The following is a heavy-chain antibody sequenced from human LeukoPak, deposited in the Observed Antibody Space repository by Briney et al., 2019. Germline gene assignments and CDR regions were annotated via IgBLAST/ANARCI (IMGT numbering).Heavy chain of an antibody. CDR3: ASQVTIFGVVPLYYFDY. D-gene: IGHD3-3*01. J-gene: IGHJ4*02. CDR2: IYYSGSP. CDR1: GGSISSSSYY. V-gene: IGHV4-39*01. Sequence: SETLSLTCTVSGGSISSSSYYWGWIRQPPGKGLEWIGSIYYSGSPYYNPPLKSLVTISVDTSKNQFSLKLSSVTAADTAVYYCASQVTIFGVVPLYYFDYWGQGTLVTVSS.